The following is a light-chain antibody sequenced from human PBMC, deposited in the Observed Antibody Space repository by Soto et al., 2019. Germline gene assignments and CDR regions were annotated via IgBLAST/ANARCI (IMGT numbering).Light chain of an antibody. Sequence: QSALTQPASVSGSPGQSITISCTGTSSDVGRYNYVSWYQQYPGKAPKLIIYDVINRPSGVSDHFSGSKSGNTASLTISGLQTEDESDYYCSSYTSSSSLVFGGGTKLTVL. CDR3: SSYTSSSSLV. CDR1: SSDVGRYNY. V-gene: IGLV2-14*01. CDR2: DVI. J-gene: IGLJ2*01.